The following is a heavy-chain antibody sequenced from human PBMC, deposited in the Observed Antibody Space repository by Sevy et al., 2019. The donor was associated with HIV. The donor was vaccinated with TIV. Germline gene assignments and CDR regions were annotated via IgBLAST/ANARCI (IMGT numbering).Heavy chain of an antibody. D-gene: IGHD6-19*01. Sequence: GGSLRLSCAASGFTFSSYAMSWVRQAPKKGLEWVSTISASGGTTYYADSVKGRFIISRDNSKNTLYLQMNTLRAEDTAVYYCAHQGHSSGWYYFDYWGQGTLVTVSS. CDR2: ISASGGTT. J-gene: IGHJ4*02. CDR3: AHQGHSSGWYYFDY. V-gene: IGHV3-23*01. CDR1: GFTFSSYA.